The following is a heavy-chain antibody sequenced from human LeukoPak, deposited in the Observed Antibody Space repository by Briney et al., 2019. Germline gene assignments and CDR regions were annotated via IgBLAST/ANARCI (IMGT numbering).Heavy chain of an antibody. J-gene: IGHJ4*02. CDR1: GCTFSSYA. CDR2: ISGSGGST. CDR3: AKGGANSWKPFDF. D-gene: IGHD4/OR15-4a*01. Sequence: GGSLRLSCAASGCTFSSYAMSWVRQAPGKGLEWVSAISGSGGSTYYADSVKGRFTISRGNSKNTVYVQMKSLRAEDKAVYYCAKGGANSWKPFDFWGQGTLVTVSS. V-gene: IGHV3-23*01.